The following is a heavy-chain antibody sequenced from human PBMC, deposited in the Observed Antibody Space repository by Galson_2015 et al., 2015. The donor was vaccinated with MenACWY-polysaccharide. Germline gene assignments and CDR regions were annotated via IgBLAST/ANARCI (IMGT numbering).Heavy chain of an antibody. CDR3: ARDYYASASYSGWSDP. CDR2: INAGNGNT. Sequence: SVKVSCKASGYTFTSYAMHWVRQAPGQRLEWMGWINAGNGNTKYSQKFQGRVTITRDTSATTAYVEVSSLRSEDTAVYYCARDYYASASYSGWSDPSGQGTLVTVSS. J-gene: IGHJ5*02. CDR1: GYTFTSYA. V-gene: IGHV1-3*01. D-gene: IGHD3-10*01.